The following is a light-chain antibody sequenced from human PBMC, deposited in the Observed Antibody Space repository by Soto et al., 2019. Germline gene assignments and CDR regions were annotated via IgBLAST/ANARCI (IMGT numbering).Light chain of an antibody. CDR1: QSVRNNY. CDR3: QQSGSSPWT. Sequence: EIVLSQSPGTLSLTQGERATLSCRASQSVRNNYLAWYQQKLGQAPRVLIYDASSRATGIPDRFSGSGSGTDFTLTISRLEPEDFAVYYCQQSGSSPWTFGQGTKVDVK. J-gene: IGKJ1*01. CDR2: DAS. V-gene: IGKV3-20*01.